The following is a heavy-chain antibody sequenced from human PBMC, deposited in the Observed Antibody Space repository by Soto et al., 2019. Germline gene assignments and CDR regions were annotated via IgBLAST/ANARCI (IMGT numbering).Heavy chain of an antibody. Sequence: SETLSLTCSVSGGSLSNYVCTWIRQPAGKGLEWIGRVFSGGSTNLNPSLKSRVSMSVDTSKKELSLRLTSVTAADTAMYFCARERGGGFDYWGLGILVSVSS. J-gene: IGHJ4*02. CDR1: GGSLSNYV. CDR3: ARERGGGFDY. V-gene: IGHV4-4*07. D-gene: IGHD3-16*01. CDR2: VFSGGST.